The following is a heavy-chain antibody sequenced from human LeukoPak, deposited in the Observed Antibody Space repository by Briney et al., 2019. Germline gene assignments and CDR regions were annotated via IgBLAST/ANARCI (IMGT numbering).Heavy chain of an antibody. CDR3: ARDTQFHLKGVRSWYFDL. CDR1: GGSFSGYY. V-gene: IGHV4-34*01. D-gene: IGHD3-10*01. J-gene: IGHJ2*01. CDR2: INHSGST. Sequence: PSETLSLTCAVYGGSFSGYYWSWLRQPPGKGLEWIGEINHSGSTNYNPSLKSRVTISVDTSKNQFSLKLSSVTAADTAVYYCARDTQFHLKGVRSWYFDLWGRGTLVTVSS.